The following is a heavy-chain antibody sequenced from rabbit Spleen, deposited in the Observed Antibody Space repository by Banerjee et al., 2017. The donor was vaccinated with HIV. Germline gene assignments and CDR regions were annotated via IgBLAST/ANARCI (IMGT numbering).Heavy chain of an antibody. D-gene: IGHD1-1*01. Sequence: QEQLEESGGGLVKPEGSLTLTCKASGFSFSDTDVMCWVRQAPGKGLECIACIYGGSSGSTYYASWAEGRFIMSRTSSTTVTLQMTSLTAADTATYFCARDLVAVIGWNFNLWGQGTLVTVS. J-gene: IGHJ4*01. CDR2: IYGGSSGST. CDR3: ARDLVAVIGWNFNL. V-gene: IGHV1S45*01. CDR1: GFSFSDTDV.